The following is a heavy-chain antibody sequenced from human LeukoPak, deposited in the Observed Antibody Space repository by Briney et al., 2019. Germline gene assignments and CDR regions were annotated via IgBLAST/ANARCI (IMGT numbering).Heavy chain of an antibody. D-gene: IGHD4-17*01. Sequence: PGGSLRLSCAASGFTFSGSAMHWVRQASGKGLEWVGRIRSKANSYATAYAASVKGRFTISRDDSKNTAYLQMNSLKTEDTAVYYCTRHRRYGDYSNWFDPWGQGTLVTVSS. CDR3: TRHRRYGDYSNWFDP. J-gene: IGHJ5*02. CDR1: GFTFSGSA. CDR2: IRSKANSYAT. V-gene: IGHV3-73*01.